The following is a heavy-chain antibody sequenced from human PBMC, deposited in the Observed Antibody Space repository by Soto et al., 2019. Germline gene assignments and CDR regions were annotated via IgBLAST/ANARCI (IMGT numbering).Heavy chain of an antibody. D-gene: IGHD2-15*01. CDR2: IYYSGST. Sequence: QVQLQESGPGLVKPSQTLSLTCTVSGGSISSGGYYWSWIRQHPGKGLEWIGYIYYSGSTYYNPSLKSRVTISVDTSKNQFSLKLSSVTAADTAVYYCARGPPYCSGGSCYSPEDVYYYYGMDVWGQGTTVTVSS. J-gene: IGHJ6*02. CDR3: ARGPPYCSGGSCYSPEDVYYYYGMDV. V-gene: IGHV4-31*03. CDR1: GGSISSGGYY.